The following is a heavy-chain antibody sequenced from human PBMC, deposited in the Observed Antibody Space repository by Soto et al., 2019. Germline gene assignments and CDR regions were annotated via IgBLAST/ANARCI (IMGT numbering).Heavy chain of an antibody. D-gene: IGHD2-21*02. V-gene: IGHV4-30-2*01. CDR3: ARAPHRIVVVTAIPSYFDY. J-gene: IGHJ4*02. CDR1: GDSINSRGYS. CDR2: ISHSGTT. Sequence: QLQLQESGSGLVKASQTLSLTCAVSGDSINSRGYSWSWIRQPPGKGLEWIGYISHSGTTYYNPSLTSRLSISMDRSTNQFSLKLKSVSAADTAVYYCARAPHRIVVVTAIPSYFDYWGQGVLVTVSS.